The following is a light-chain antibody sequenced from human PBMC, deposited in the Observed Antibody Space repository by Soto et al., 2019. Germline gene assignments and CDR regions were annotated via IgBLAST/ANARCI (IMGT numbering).Light chain of an antibody. J-gene: IGLJ1*01. CDR2: GVT. CDR1: SSDVGGYNY. V-gene: IGLV2-14*01. CDR3: FSHRSGDSHV. Sequence: SVLKQPPSVSGAPGQRVTISCTGTSSDVGGYNYVSWYQQYPGKAPKLMIYGVTKRPSGVSNRFSGSKTGNTASLTISGLQAEDEAYYYCFSHRSGDSHVFGTGTKVTVL.